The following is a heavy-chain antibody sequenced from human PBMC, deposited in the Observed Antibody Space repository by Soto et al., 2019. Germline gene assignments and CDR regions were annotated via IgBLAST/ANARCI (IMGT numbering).Heavy chain of an antibody. D-gene: IGHD5-12*01. CDR1: GGTFSSYA. CDR3: VRVVAIPGYPDN. CDR2: IVPIVDTS. Sequence: QVQLVQSGAEVRQPASSVKVSCKTSGGTFSSYAISWVRQAPGQGLEWMGGIVPIVDTSTYAQKFQCRVTITSDESTSAAYMELSSLRSDDTAIYYCVRVVAIPGYPDNWGQGTLVTVSS. J-gene: IGHJ4*02. V-gene: IGHV1-69*05.